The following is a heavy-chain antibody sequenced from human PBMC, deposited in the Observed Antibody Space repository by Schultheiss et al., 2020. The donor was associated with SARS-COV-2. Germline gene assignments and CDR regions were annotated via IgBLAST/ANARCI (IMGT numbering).Heavy chain of an antibody. CDR1: GGSFSGYY. CDR3: ARDRRYYDFWSGYWYYYYYMDV. D-gene: IGHD3-3*01. Sequence: SETLSFTCAVYGGSFSGYYWSWIRQPPGKGLEWIGYIYYSGSTNYNPSLKSRVTISVDTSKNQFSLKLSSVTAADTAVYYCARDRRYYDFWSGYWYYYYYMDVWGKGTTVTVSS. CDR2: IYYSGST. J-gene: IGHJ6*03. V-gene: IGHV4-59*12.